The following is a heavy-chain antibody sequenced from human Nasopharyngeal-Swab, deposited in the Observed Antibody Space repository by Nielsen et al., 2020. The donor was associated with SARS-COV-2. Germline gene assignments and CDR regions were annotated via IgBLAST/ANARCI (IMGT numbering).Heavy chain of an antibody. V-gene: IGHV3-30*04. D-gene: IGHD6-25*01. CDR1: GFTFSSYA. J-gene: IGHJ4*02. CDR3: ALGPRSGGY. CDR2: ISYDGSNK. Sequence: GESLKISCAASGFTFSSYAMHWVRQAPGKGLEWVAVISYDGSNKYYADSVKGRFTISRDNSKNTLYLQMNSLRAEDTAVYYCALGPRSGGYWGQGTLVTVSS.